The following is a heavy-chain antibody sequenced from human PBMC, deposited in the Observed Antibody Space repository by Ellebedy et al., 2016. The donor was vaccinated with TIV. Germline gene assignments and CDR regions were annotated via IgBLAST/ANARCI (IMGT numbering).Heavy chain of an antibody. D-gene: IGHD6-19*01. CDR2: IKQDGTEK. CDR1: GFTFSSYW. Sequence: GESLKISCAASGFTFSSYWMSWVRQAPGKGLEWVANIKQDGTEKYYVDSVKGRFTISRDNAKNSLYLQMNSLRDEDTAVYYCATRVVVAGGLDYWGQGTLVTVSS. CDR3: ATRVVVAGGLDY. J-gene: IGHJ4*02. V-gene: IGHV3-7*01.